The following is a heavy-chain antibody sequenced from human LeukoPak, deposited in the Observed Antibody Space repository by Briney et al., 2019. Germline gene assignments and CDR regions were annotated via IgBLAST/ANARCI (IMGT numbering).Heavy chain of an antibody. CDR2: ISGSGGST. J-gene: IGHJ3*02. V-gene: IGHV3-23*01. Sequence: GGSLRLSCAASGFTFSTYAMSWVRQAPGKGLEWVSSISGSGGSTYYADSVKGRFNISRDNAKNSLYLQMNSLRAEDTAVYYCARDRQLWLKRAFDIWGQGTMVTVSS. CDR1: GFTFSTYA. CDR3: ARDRQLWLKRAFDI. D-gene: IGHD5-18*01.